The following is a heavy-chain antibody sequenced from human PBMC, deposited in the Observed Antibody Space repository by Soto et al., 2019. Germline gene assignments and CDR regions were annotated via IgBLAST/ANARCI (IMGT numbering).Heavy chain of an antibody. CDR2: IYYSGST. D-gene: IGHD5-12*01. CDR3: ARVKGYSGHH. CDR1: GGSISSGGYY. J-gene: IGHJ5*02. V-gene: IGHV4-31*03. Sequence: SETLSVTCTVSGGSISSGGYYWSWIRQHPGKGLEWIGYIYYSGSTYYNPSLKSRVTISVDTSKNQFSLKLSSVTAADTAVYYYARVKGYSGHHWGQGTLVNVSS.